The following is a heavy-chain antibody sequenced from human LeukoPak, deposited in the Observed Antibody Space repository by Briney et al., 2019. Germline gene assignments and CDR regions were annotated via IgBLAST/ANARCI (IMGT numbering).Heavy chain of an antibody. CDR2: ISAYNGNT. CDR3: ARTHGYGDRYNWFDP. J-gene: IGHJ5*02. Sequence: ASVKVSCKASGYTFTSYGISWVRQSPGQGLEWMGRISAYNGNTNYAQKLQGRVTMNTDTSTSTAYMELRSLRSDDTAVYYCARTHGYGDRYNWFDPWGQGTLVTVSS. CDR1: GYTFTSYG. D-gene: IGHD4-17*01. V-gene: IGHV1-18*01.